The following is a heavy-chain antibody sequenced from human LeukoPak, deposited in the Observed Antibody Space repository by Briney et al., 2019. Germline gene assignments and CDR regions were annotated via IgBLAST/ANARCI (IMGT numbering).Heavy chain of an antibody. J-gene: IGHJ4*02. CDR2: ISSSSSYI. CDR1: GFTFSSYS. Sequence: GGSLRLSCAASGFTFSSYSMNWVRQAPGKGLEWVSSISSSSSYIYYGDSVKGRFTISRDNAKNSLYLQMNSLRAEDTAVYYCARDYVQDYWGQGTLVTVSS. D-gene: IGHD3-16*01. V-gene: IGHV3-21*01. CDR3: ARDYVQDY.